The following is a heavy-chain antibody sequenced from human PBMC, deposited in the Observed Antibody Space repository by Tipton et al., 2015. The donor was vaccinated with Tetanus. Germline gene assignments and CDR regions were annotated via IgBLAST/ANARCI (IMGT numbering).Heavy chain of an antibody. V-gene: IGHV1-2*04. CDR2: INPNSGGT. J-gene: IGHJ6*02. D-gene: IGHD6-6*01. Sequence: QLVQSGAEVKKPGASVKVSCKASGYTFTGYYMHWVRQAPGQGLEWMGWINPNSGGTNYAQKFQGWVTMTRDTSISTAYMELSRRRSDDTAVYYCARAEGGEYSSSPAHLGNYGMDVWGQGTTVTVSS. CDR1: GYTFTGYY. CDR3: ARAEGGEYSSSPAHLGNYGMDV.